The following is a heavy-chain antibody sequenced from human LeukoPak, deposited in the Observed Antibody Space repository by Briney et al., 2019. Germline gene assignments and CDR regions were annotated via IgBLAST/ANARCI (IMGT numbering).Heavy chain of an antibody. V-gene: IGHV1-3*01. Sequence: GASVKVSRKASGYTFTSYTMHWVRQAPGQRLEWMGWINAGNAKTRYSQKFQGRVTITRDTSASTAYMELSSLRSEDTAVYYCARVSGWYGDNWFDPWGQGTLVTVSS. CDR3: ARVSGWYGDNWFDP. CDR1: GYTFTSYT. J-gene: IGHJ5*02. D-gene: IGHD6-19*01. CDR2: INAGNAKT.